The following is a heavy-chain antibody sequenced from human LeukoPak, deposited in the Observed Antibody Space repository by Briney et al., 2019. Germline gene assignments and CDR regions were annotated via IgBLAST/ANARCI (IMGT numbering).Heavy chain of an antibody. CDR3: ARGRFYYYDSSGYYSYDY. V-gene: IGHV4-34*01. Sequence: PSETLSLTCAVYGGSFSGYYGSWIRQPPGKGLEWIGEINHSGSTNYNPSLKSRVTISVDTSKNQFSLKLSSVTAADTAVYYCARGRFYYYDSSGYYSYDYWGQGTLVTVSS. CDR2: INHSGST. D-gene: IGHD3-22*01. J-gene: IGHJ4*02. CDR1: GGSFSGYY.